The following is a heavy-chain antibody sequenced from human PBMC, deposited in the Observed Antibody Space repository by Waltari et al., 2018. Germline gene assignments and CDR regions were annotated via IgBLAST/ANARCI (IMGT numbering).Heavy chain of an antibody. Sequence: QVQLQESGPGLVKPSETLSLTCAVSGYSISSGYYWGWIRQPPGKGLEWIGNIYHSGSTYYTPSRKSRVTISVDTSKNQFSLKLSSVTAADTAVYYCGGKGGYDGFDYWGQGTLVTVSS. V-gene: IGHV4-38-2*01. CDR1: GYSISSGYY. D-gene: IGHD5-12*01. J-gene: IGHJ4*02. CDR2: IYHSGST. CDR3: GGKGGYDGFDY.